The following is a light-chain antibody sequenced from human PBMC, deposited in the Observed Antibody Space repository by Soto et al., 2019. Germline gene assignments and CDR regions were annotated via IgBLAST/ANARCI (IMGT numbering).Light chain of an antibody. V-gene: IGLV2-14*01. Sequence: QSALTQPASVSGTPGQSITISCTGTSSNVRGYNYVSWYQQHPGKAPKLIIYDVSNRPSGVSNRFSGSKSGNTASLTISGLQAEDEADYYCRSYKGRVTVVVFGGGTKLTVL. CDR3: RSYKGRVTVVV. CDR1: SSNVRGYNY. CDR2: DVS. J-gene: IGLJ2*01.